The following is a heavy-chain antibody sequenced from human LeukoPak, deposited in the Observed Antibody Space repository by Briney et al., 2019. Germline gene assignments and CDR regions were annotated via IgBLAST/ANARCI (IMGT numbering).Heavy chain of an antibody. V-gene: IGHV4-59*01. D-gene: IGHD3-16*01. CDR3: ARGLNSGSYAPFNY. Sequence: SETLSLTCTVSGGSINTYFWSWIRQPPGKGLEWIGYIYYSGSATYNPSLKSRVTISVDTSKNQFSLKLSSVTAADTGLYYCARGLNSGSYAPFNYWGQGTLATVSS. J-gene: IGHJ4*02. CDR2: IYYSGSA. CDR1: GGSINTYF.